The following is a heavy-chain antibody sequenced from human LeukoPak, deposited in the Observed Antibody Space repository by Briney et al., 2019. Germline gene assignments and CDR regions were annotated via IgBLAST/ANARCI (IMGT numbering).Heavy chain of an antibody. CDR1: GFTFNDHA. CDR2: INWNSDNI. CDR3: ARASYYYDTTGLGAVDI. D-gene: IGHD3-22*01. V-gene: IGHV3-9*01. Sequence: PGGSLRLSCAASGFTFNDHAMYWVRQAPWKGLEWVSGINWNSDNIGYADSVKGRFTISRDDAKNSLFLQMNSLRAEDTALYYCARASYYYDTTGLGAVDIWGQGTMVTVSS. J-gene: IGHJ3*02.